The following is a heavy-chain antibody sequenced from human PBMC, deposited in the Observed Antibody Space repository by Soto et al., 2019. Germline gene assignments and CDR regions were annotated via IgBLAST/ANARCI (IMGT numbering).Heavy chain of an antibody. CDR1: GFSVSSNY. J-gene: IGHJ3*01. D-gene: IGHD4-17*01. V-gene: IGHV3-53*01. CDR3: ARGTKDGDYLFV. Sequence: EVQLVESGGSLIPPGGSLRLSCAASGFSVSSNYMSWVRQAPGKGLEWVSVIHSGGRIYYADSVKGRFTISRDNSKNTLYLQMNSLRVEDTAAYYCARGTKDGDYLFVWGQGTMVTVSS. CDR2: IHSGGRI.